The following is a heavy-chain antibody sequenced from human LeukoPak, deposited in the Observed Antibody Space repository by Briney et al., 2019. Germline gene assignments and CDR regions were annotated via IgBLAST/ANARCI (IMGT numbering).Heavy chain of an antibody. D-gene: IGHD1-26*01. CDR1: GFTFSSYS. V-gene: IGHV3-21*01. J-gene: IGHJ3*01. Sequence: GGSLRLSCAASGFTFSSYSMNWVRQAPGKGLEWVSSISSSSSYIYYADSVKGRFTISRDNAKNSLYLQMNSLRAEDTAVYYCARFSGNDAFDVWGQGTMVTVSS. CDR2: ISSSSSYI. CDR3: ARFSGNDAFDV.